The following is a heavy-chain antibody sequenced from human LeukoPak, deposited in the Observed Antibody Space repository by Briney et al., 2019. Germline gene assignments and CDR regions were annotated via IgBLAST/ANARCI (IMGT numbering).Heavy chain of an antibody. CDR1: GYTFTSYD. CDR2: MNPNSGNT. CDR3: ARARYCSSTSCRPRIHNWFDP. V-gene: IGHV1-8*03. J-gene: IGHJ5*02. Sequence: GASVKVSCKASGYTFTSYDINWVRQATGQGLEWMGWMNPNSGNTGYAQKFQGRVTITRNTSISTAYMELSSLRSEDTAVYYCARARYCSSTSCRPRIHNWFDPWGQGTLVTVSS. D-gene: IGHD2-2*01.